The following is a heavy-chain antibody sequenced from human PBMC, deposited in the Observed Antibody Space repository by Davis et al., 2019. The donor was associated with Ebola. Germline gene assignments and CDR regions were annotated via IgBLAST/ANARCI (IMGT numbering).Heavy chain of an antibody. V-gene: IGHV3-30*18. CDR3: AKARRGEIDY. J-gene: IGHJ4*02. CDR1: GFTFRNYG. D-gene: IGHD3-16*01. Sequence: GESLKISRVASGFTFRNYGMHWVRQAPGKGLEWVAIISNDGRNKYYADSVKGRFTISRDNSKNTLYLQMNSLRAEDTAVYYCAKARRGEIDYWGQGTLVTVSS. CDR2: ISNDGRNK.